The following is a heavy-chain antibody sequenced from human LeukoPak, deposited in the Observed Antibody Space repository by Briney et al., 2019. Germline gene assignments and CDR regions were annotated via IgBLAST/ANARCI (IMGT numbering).Heavy chain of an antibody. Sequence: GGSLRLSCAAPGFSFSNYAMSWVRQAPGKGLEWVSTIGGGSFSTYYADSVKGRFTISRDNSKNTVYLQMNSLRAEDTALYYCAKRLAMSSTWYYFDCWGQGTLVTVSS. CDR1: GFSFSNYA. J-gene: IGHJ4*02. CDR3: AKRLAMSSTWYYFDC. D-gene: IGHD6-13*01. V-gene: IGHV3-23*01. CDR2: IGGGSFST.